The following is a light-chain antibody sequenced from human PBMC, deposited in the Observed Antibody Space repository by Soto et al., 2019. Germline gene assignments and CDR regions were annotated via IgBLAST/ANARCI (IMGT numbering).Light chain of an antibody. V-gene: IGKV1-39*01. Sequence: DIQMTQSPSSLSASVGDRVTITCRASQSISSYLNWYQQKPGKAPKLLIYAASSLQSGVPSRFSGSGSGTDFTLTISSLQPEDFATYYCQQSYSTLLLTFCQGTKLEIK. CDR3: QQSYSTLLLT. J-gene: IGKJ2*01. CDR2: AAS. CDR1: QSISSY.